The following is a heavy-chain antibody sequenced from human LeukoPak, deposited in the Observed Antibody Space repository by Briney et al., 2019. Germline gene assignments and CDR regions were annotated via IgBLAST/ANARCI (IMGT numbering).Heavy chain of an antibody. CDR3: ARFTSGIYDY. CDR2: IYHRGST. J-gene: IGHJ4*02. V-gene: IGHV4-38-2*02. Sequence: SETLSLTCTVSGYSISSGYYWGWIRQPPGKGLEWIGSIYHRGSTYYNLSLQSRVTILVDTSKNQFSLKLNSVTAADTAVYFCARFTSGIYDYWGQGTLVTVPS. CDR1: GYSISSGYY. D-gene: IGHD1-26*01.